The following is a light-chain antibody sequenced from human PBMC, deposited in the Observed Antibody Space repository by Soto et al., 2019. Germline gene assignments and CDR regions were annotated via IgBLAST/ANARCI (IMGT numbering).Light chain of an antibody. V-gene: IGKV4-1*01. J-gene: IGKJ1*01. CDR2: WAS. CDR3: HQYYSIPRT. Sequence: DIVMTQSPDSLAVSLGERATINCKSSQSVLHSPTNNNYLAWYQKQPAHPPKLLIYWASTREAGVPDRFSGSGSGTDFTLTINRLQAEDAAVYYCHQYYSIPRTFGQGTKVEIK. CDR1: QSVLHSPTNNNY.